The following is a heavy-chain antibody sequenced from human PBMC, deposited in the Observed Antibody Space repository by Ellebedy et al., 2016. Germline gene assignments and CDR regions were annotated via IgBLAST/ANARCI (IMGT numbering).Heavy chain of an antibody. CDR1: GYTFTRFG. Sequence: ASVKVSCXASGYTFTRFGITWVRQAPGQGLQWMGCISAYNGDTTYAQTLQGRVTMTTDTSTATAYMELRSLRSADTAVYFCARNYVDTNMVDNWGQGTLVSVSS. D-gene: IGHD5-18*01. V-gene: IGHV1-18*01. J-gene: IGHJ4*02. CDR2: ISAYNGDT. CDR3: ARNYVDTNMVDN.